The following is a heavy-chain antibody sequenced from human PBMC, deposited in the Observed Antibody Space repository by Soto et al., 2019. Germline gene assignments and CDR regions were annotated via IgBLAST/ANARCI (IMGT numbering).Heavy chain of an antibody. CDR1: GFSFSNAW. J-gene: IGHJ4*02. D-gene: IGHD3-10*01. CDR2: IKSRADGGTT. Sequence: AGGSLRLSCAASGFSFSNAWLSWVRQAPGKGLEGVGRIKSRADGGTTDYTAPVKGRFAISRDDSKNTLYLQMNSLKTEDTAVYYCTTGSTSTKNYWGQGTLVTVSS. V-gene: IGHV3-15*01. CDR3: TTGSTSTKNY.